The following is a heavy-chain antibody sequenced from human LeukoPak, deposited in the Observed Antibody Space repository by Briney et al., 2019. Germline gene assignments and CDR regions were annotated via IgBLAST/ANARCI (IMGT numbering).Heavy chain of an antibody. CDR1: GFTFGDYA. Sequence: PGGSLRLSCTASGFTFGDYAMSWVRQAPGKGLEWVSAISGSGGSTYYADSVKGRFTISRDNSKNTLYLQMNSLRAEDTAVYYCAKIAGGGWYVVYWGQGTLVTVSS. J-gene: IGHJ4*02. CDR2: ISGSGGST. D-gene: IGHD6-19*01. CDR3: AKIAGGGWYVVY. V-gene: IGHV3-23*01.